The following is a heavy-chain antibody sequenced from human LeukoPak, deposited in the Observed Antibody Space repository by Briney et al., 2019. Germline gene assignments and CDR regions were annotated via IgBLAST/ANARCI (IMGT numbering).Heavy chain of an antibody. CDR2: IYYSGST. CDR1: GGSISSGGYY. Sequence: SETLSLTYTVSGGSISSGGYYWSWICQHPGKGLEWIGYIYYSGSTYYNPSLKSRVTISVDTSKNQFSLKLSSVTAAVTAVYYCAVYCSSTSCPNWFDPWGQGTLVTVSS. D-gene: IGHD2-2*01. J-gene: IGHJ5*02. CDR3: AVYCSSTSCPNWFDP. V-gene: IGHV4-31*03.